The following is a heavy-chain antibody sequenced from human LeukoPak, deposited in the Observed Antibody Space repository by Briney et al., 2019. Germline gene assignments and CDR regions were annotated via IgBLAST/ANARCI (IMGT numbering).Heavy chain of an antibody. CDR3: SGGRSSRYSDY. CDR2: IYHRANT. D-gene: IGHD3-9*01. V-gene: IGHV4-59*01. CDR1: GAAMTSYH. J-gene: IGHJ4*02. Sequence: PSETLSLTCIVSGAAMTSYHWNWIHQIPGKRLEWIGYIYHRANTNFITSYSSSLRSRVSMSVDMSKNHFSLKLSSVTAADTAIYYCSGGRSSRYSDYWGQGALSPYSQ.